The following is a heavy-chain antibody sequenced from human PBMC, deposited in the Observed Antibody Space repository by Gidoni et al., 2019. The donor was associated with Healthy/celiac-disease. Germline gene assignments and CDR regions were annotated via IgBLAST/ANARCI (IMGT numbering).Heavy chain of an antibody. D-gene: IGHD6-6*01. Sequence: QVQLQQWGAGLLKPSETLSLTCAVYGGSFSGYYWSWIRQPPGKGLEWIGEINHSGSTNYNPSLKSRVTISVDTSKNQFSLKLSSVTAADTAVYYCASDHLEIAARGDFQHWGQGTLVTVSS. J-gene: IGHJ1*01. CDR2: INHSGST. CDR3: ASDHLEIAARGDFQH. V-gene: IGHV4-34*01. CDR1: GGSFSGYY.